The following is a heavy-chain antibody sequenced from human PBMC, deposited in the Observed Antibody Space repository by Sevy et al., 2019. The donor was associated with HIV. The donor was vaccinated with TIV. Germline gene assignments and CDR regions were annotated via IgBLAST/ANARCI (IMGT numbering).Heavy chain of an antibody. D-gene: IGHD3-10*01. CDR2: ISRSSSTI. Sequence: GGSLRLSCAASGFTFSSYSMNWVRQAPGKGLEWVSYISRSSSTIYYADSVKGRFTISRDNAKNSLYLQMNSLRDEDTAVYYCARAGLLWFWELTSFDYWGQGTLVTVSS. CDR3: ARAGLLWFWELTSFDY. J-gene: IGHJ4*02. V-gene: IGHV3-48*02. CDR1: GFTFSSYS.